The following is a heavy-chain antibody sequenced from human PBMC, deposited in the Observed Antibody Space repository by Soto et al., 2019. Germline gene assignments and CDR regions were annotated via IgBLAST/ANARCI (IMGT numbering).Heavy chain of an antibody. J-gene: IGHJ5*02. CDR2: IYYSGST. CDR3: ARGKVCSGGSCNYIIPWFDP. CDR1: GGSISSYY. V-gene: IGHV4-59*08. Sequence: SETLSLTCTVSGGSISSYYWTWIRQPPGKGLEWIGYIYYSGSTNYNPSLKSRVTISVATSKTQFSLKLSSVTAADTAVYYCARGKVCSGGSCNYIIPWFDPWGQGTLVTVSS. D-gene: IGHD2-15*01.